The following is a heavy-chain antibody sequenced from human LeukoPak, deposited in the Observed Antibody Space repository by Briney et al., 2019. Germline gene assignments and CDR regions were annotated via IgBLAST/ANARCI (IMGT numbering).Heavy chain of an antibody. CDR1: GGSTSSSTYH. CDR2: IYYSGNT. CDR3: ARHSSPHAGSSSWYDF. V-gene: IGHV4-39*01. J-gene: IGHJ5*01. D-gene: IGHD2-15*01. Sequence: SETLSLTCTVSGGSTSSSTYHWGWIRQPPGKGLEWIGSIYYSGNTYYNPSLKSRVTISVDTSKNQFSVKLSSVTAADTAVYYCARHSSPHAGSSSWYDFWGQGTLVTVSS.